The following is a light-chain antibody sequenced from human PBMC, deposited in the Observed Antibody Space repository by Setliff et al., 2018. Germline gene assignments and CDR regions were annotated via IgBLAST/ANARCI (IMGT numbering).Light chain of an antibody. CDR2: SNN. J-gene: IGLJ2*01. V-gene: IGLV1-44*01. CDR3: ATWDDSLNGPV. Sequence: QSVLTQPPSASGTPRQRVTISCSGSRSNIGSNAVNWYQLLPGTAPKFLMYSNNQRASGVPDRFSGSKSGTSASLAISGLQSEDEADYYCATWDDSLNGPVFGGGTKGTVL. CDR1: RSNIGSNA.